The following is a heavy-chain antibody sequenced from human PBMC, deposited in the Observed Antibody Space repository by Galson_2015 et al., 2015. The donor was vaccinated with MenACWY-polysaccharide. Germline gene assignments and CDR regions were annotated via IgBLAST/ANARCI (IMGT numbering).Heavy chain of an antibody. Sequence: SLRLSCAASGFTFSSYGMNWVRQAPGKGLEWVANISDNSAATYYANSVKGRFTISRDNSKNKLYLQMKVLRDEDTALYFCAKDFACDCYNTLDYWGQGTLVTVSS. V-gene: IGHV3-23*01. CDR1: GFTFSSYG. J-gene: IGHJ4*02. D-gene: IGHD2-21*01. CDR2: ISDNSAAT. CDR3: AKDFACDCYNTLDY.